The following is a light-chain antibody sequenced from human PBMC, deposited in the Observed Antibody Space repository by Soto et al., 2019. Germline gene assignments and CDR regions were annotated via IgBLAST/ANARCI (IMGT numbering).Light chain of an antibody. V-gene: IGKV3-15*01. CDR2: GAS. J-gene: IGKJ1*01. CDR1: QSVSSD. Sequence: EIVLTQSLATLSLSPGERATLSCRASQSVSSDLAWYHQKPGQAPRLLIYGASTRATGIQARFSGSGSGTEFTLTIKSLQSEDFAVYYCKQYNNWPRTFGQGTKVDIK. CDR3: KQYNNWPRT.